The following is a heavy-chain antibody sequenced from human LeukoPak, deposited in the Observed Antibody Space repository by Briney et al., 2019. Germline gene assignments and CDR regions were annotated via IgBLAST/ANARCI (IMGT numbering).Heavy chain of an antibody. CDR1: GFNFANHV. CDR3: VREDTPATANY. J-gene: IGHJ4*02. CDR2: ISGGGDIT. D-gene: IGHD2-21*02. V-gene: IGHV3-23*01. Sequence: GGSLRLSCAASGFNFANHVMSWVRQTAGKGLEWVSAISGGGDITYYADSVKGRFTISRDNSKDTLFLQMHSLRPEDTAVYYCVREDTPATANYWGQGTLVTISS.